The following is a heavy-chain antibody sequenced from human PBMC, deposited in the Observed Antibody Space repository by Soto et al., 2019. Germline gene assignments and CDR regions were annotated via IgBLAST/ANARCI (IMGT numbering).Heavy chain of an antibody. CDR3: ARLPKGSMVTA. V-gene: IGHV3-48*02. Sequence: LVESGGGLVYPGGSLTLSCVGSGFRFSEHSMNWVRQAPGKGLQWVSYISSSSDSTYYADSVKARFTVSSDNAKNALFLQMNSLRDDDTATYYCARLPKGSMVTAWGQGVRVTVSS. CDR2: ISSSSDST. J-gene: IGHJ4*02. D-gene: IGHD2-21*02. CDR1: GFRFSEHS.